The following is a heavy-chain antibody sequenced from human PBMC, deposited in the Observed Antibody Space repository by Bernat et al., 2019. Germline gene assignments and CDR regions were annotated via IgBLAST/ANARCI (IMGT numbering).Heavy chain of an antibody. CDR1: GGTFSSYA. V-gene: IGHV1-69*06. CDR3: ARGPYYGGNSCYYYGMDV. CDR2: IIPIVGTA. J-gene: IGHJ6*02. Sequence: QVQLVQSGAEVKKPGSSVKVSCKASGGTFSSYAISWVRQAPGQGLEWMGGIIPIVGTANYAQKFQGRVTITADKSTSTAYIELSSLRSEDTAVYYCARGPYYGGNSCYYYGMDVWGQGTTVTVSS. D-gene: IGHD4-23*01.